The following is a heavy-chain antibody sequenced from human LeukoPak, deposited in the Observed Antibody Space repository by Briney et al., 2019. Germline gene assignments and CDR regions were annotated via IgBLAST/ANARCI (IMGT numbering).Heavy chain of an antibody. D-gene: IGHD2-2*01. Sequence: SVKVSCKASGGTFSSYAISWVRQAPGQGLEWMGRIIPILGTANYAQKFQGRVTITADKSTSTAYMELSSLRSEDTAVYYCARDVEYCSSTSCYYYWGQGTPVTVSS. CDR2: IIPILGTA. CDR3: ARDVEYCSSTSCYYY. J-gene: IGHJ4*02. CDR1: GGTFSSYA. V-gene: IGHV1-69*04.